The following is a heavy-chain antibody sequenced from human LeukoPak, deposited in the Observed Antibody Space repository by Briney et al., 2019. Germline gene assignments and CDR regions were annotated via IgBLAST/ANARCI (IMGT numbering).Heavy chain of an antibody. CDR2: FDPEDGEDGET. D-gene: IGHD5-12*01. CDR3: AMTDRYAGRPFDY. V-gene: IGHV1-24*01. J-gene: IGHJ4*02. Sequence: ASVKVSCKVAGYSLIEVAIHWGRQAPGKGLEWVGSFDPEDGEDGETHYAQKFQGRVIMTEDASTDTAYMEVSSLRSEDTAVYYRAMTDRYAGRPFDYWGQGTLVTVSS. CDR1: GYSLIEVA.